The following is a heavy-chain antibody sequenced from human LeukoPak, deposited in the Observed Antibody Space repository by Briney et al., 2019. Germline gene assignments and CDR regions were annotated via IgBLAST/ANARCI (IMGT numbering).Heavy chain of an antibody. D-gene: IGHD2-21*01. CDR3: ARSGVPYRGGDWKFDY. CDR1: GFTFSTYS. Sequence: GGSLTLSCAPSGFTFSTYSLNWVRQPAGKGLEWVSYFSSSSVTLYYADSVKGRFTISRDNAKNSLYLQMSSLRAEDTAVYYCARSGVPYRGGDWKFDYWGQGRLVTVSS. V-gene: IGHV3-48*01. CDR2: FSSSSVTL. J-gene: IGHJ4*02.